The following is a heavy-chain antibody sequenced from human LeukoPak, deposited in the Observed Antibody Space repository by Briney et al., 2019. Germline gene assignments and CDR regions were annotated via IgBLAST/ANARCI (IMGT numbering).Heavy chain of an antibody. Sequence: ASVKVSCKASGYTFTSYGISWVRQAPGQGLEWMGWVSAYNGNTNYAQKLQGRVTMTTDTSTSTAYMELRSLRSDDTAVYYCARVSATVESFDPWGQGTLVTVSS. CDR2: VSAYNGNT. V-gene: IGHV1-18*01. CDR3: ARVSATVESFDP. D-gene: IGHD4-11*01. CDR1: GYTFTSYG. J-gene: IGHJ5*02.